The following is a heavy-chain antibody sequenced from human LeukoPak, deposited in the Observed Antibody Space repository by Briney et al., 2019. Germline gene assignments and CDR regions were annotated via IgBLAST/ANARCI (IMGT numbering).Heavy chain of an antibody. CDR2: TYYRSKWGS. CDR3: ARASNRAFDA. D-gene: IGHD1-14*01. J-gene: IGHJ3*01. Sequence: SQTLSLTCAISGDSVSSEDAAWNWIRQSPSRGLEWLGRTYYRSKWGSDYAVSVKSRVTVNTDPSKNQFSLQLNSVTPEDTAVYFCARASNRAFDAWGQGTVVIVSS. V-gene: IGHV6-1*01. CDR1: GDSVSSEDAA.